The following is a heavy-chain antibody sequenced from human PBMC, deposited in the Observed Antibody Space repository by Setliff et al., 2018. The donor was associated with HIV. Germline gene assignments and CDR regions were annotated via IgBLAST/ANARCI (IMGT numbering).Heavy chain of an antibody. Sequence: PGGSLRLSCAASGFTFSSYAMSWVRQAPGKGLEWVSGISGSGSSTYYADSVKGRFTISRDNAKSSLYLQVNSLRAEDTAVYFCARLGVAVAGSQTTYSYYYMDVWGKGTTVTVSS. CDR2: ISGSGSST. J-gene: IGHJ6*03. D-gene: IGHD6-19*01. CDR1: GFTFSSYA. CDR3: ARLGVAVAGSQTTYSYYYMDV. V-gene: IGHV3-23*01.